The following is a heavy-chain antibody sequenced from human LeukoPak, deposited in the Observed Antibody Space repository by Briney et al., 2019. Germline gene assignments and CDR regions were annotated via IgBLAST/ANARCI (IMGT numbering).Heavy chain of an antibody. D-gene: IGHD3-10*01. Sequence: PGGSLRLSCAASGFTVSSNYMSWVRQAPGKGLEWVSVIYSGGSTYYADSVKGRFTISRDNSKNTLYLQMNSLRAEDTAVYYCAKDRSSGSYFFRAFDIWGQGTMVTVSS. CDR2: IYSGGST. CDR1: GFTVSSNY. J-gene: IGHJ3*02. CDR3: AKDRSSGSYFFRAFDI. V-gene: IGHV3-53*01.